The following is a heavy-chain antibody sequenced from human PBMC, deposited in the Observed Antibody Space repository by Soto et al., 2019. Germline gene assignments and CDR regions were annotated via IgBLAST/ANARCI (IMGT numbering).Heavy chain of an antibody. J-gene: IGHJ5*02. CDR3: AKLVGGVKAIGAPGDWLDL. CDR2: ISHEGSEE. Sequence: QVQLVESGGGVVQPGDSLRLSCAASGFMFSGYGMHWIRQAPGKGLEWVAVISHEGSEEHDGASVKGRCTVSRDKYNNTLFLQIDSLRAEHTAVYYCAKLVGGVKAIGAPGDWLDLWGQGTLVTVSS. D-gene: IGHD3-3*01. CDR1: GFMFSGYG. V-gene: IGHV3-30*18.